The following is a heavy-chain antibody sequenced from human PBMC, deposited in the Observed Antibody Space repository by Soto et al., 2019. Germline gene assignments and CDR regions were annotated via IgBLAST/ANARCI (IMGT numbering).Heavy chain of an antibody. CDR3: ASTIHDYGDS. J-gene: IGHJ4*02. Sequence: EVQVVESGGGLVKPGRSLRLSCTASGFTFRDYSMSWFRQAPGKGLEWVGFIRDLAHGGSKEYAASVKGRVTISRDDSKSISYLQMNSLNPEDIAVDYCASTIHDYGDSWGQGPMITVSS. CDR1: GFTFRDYS. V-gene: IGHV3-49*05. CDR2: IRDLAHGGSK.